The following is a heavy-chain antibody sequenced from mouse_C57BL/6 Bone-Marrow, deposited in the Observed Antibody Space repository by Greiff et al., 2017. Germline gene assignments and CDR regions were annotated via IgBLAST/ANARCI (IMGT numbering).Heavy chain of an antibody. CDR1: GFTFSSYG. D-gene: IGHD2-3*01. CDR3: ARRYYVYSFDY. V-gene: IGHV5-6*01. J-gene: IGHJ2*01. Sequence: EVQGVESGGDLVKPGGSLKLSCAASGFTFSSYGMSWVRQTPVKRLEWVATICSGGSYTYYPDSVKGRFTISRDNAKHTLYLQLSSLKSEDAAMYFCARRYYVYSFDYGGQGTTLTVSS. CDR2: ICSGGSYT.